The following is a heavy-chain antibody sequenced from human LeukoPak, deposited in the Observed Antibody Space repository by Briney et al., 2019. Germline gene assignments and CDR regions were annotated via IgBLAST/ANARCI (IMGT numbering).Heavy chain of an antibody. Sequence: ASVKVSCKASGYTFTSYAMNWVRQAPGQGLKWMGWINTNTGNPTYAQGFTGRFVFSLDTSVSTAYLQISSLKAEDTAVYYCARDFDSSGSYNWFDPWGQGTLVTVSS. CDR2: INTNTGNP. CDR1: GYTFTSYA. D-gene: IGHD3-22*01. V-gene: IGHV7-4-1*02. CDR3: ARDFDSSGSYNWFDP. J-gene: IGHJ5*02.